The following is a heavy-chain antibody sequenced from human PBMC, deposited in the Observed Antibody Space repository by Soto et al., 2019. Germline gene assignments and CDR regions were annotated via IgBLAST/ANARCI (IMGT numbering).Heavy chain of an antibody. V-gene: IGHV3-7*01. CDR3: VRPPGRRLDF. CDR1: GFTFSSYW. D-gene: IGHD2-8*02. J-gene: IGHJ3*01. Sequence: PGGSLRLSCAASGFTFSSYWMSWVRQAPGKGLQWVANINENGSGKQYVDSVKGRFTISRDNAENSLFLEMNYLRVEDTAVYYCVRPPGRRLDFWGQGTMVTVSS. CDR2: INENGSGK.